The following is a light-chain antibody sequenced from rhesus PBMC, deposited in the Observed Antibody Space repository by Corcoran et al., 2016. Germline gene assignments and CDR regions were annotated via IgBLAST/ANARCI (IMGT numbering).Light chain of an antibody. CDR2: KAS. V-gene: IGKV1-22*01. CDR1: ENVNNY. CDR3: QQYSNSPWT. Sequence: DIQMTQSPSSLSASVGDRVTITCRASENVNNYLHWYQQKPGKAPKLLIYKASGLQSGVPSRFSGSGSGTDFTLTISSLQSEDCATYYCQQYSNSPWTFGQGTKVEIK. J-gene: IGKJ1*01.